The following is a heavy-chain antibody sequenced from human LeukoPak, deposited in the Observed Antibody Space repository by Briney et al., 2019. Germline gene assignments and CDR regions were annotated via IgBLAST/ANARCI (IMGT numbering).Heavy chain of an antibody. CDR1: GFTFSDYY. CDR3: AKDWSGDYNWSDP. D-gene: IGHD3-3*01. CDR2: ISSSSSTI. V-gene: IGHV3-11*04. J-gene: IGHJ5*02. Sequence: PGGSLRLSCAASGFTFSDYYMSWIRQAPGKGLEWVSYISSSSSTIYYADSVKGRFTISRDNSKNILFLQMNSLRPEDTAVYYCAKDWSGDYNWSDPWGQGTLVTVSS.